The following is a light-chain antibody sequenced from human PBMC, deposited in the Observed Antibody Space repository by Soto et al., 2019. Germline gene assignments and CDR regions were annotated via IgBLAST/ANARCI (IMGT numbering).Light chain of an antibody. J-gene: IGKJ3*01. V-gene: IGKV3-20*01. CDR3: QQYGSSPRLT. Sequence: AIRDSLATLSVSPGDGVALSCRASQSVSSSYLAWYQQKPGQAPRLLIYGASSRATGIPDRFSGSGSGTDFTLTISRLEPEDFAVYYCQQYGSSPRLTFGRGTKVDIK. CDR2: GAS. CDR1: QSVSSSY.